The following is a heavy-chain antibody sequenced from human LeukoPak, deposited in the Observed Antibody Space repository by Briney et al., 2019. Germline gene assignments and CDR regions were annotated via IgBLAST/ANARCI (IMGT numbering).Heavy chain of an antibody. CDR2: IYTSGST. D-gene: IGHD3-10*01. Sequence: SETLSHTCTVSGGSISSYYWSWIRQPAGKGLEWIGCIYTSGSTNYNPSLKSRVTISVDTSKNQFSLKLSSVTAADTAVYYCASAPSYYGSPFDYWGQGTLVTVSS. J-gene: IGHJ4*02. CDR3: ASAPSYYGSPFDY. CDR1: GGSISSYY. V-gene: IGHV4-4*07.